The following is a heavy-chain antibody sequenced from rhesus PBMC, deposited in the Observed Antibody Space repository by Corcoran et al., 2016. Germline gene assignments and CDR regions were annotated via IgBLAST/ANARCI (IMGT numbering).Heavy chain of an antibody. J-gene: IGHJ4*01. CDR3: ARAYNFLTGSKSCYFDY. CDR2: IYGSSGST. Sequence: QVQLQEPGSGGVKPSDTLSLPCAGSGGPLSSNYSLRIRQPPGKGLGWVGYIYGSSGSTYYNPSLKSRVTISTDTSKNQFSLKLSSVTAADTAVYYCARAYNFLTGSKSCYFDYWGQGVLVTVSS. V-gene: IGHV4-160*01. CDR1: GGPLSSNY. D-gene: IGHD3-3*01.